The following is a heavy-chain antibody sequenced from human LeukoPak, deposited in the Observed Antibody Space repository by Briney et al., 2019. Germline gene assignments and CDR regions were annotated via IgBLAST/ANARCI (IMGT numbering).Heavy chain of an antibody. V-gene: IGHV4-34*01. CDR3: ARGASLGSVDY. Sequence: SETLSLTCAVYVGSFSGYYWTWIRQPPGKGLEWIGDINHSGSTNYNPSLKSRVTISVDTSKNQFSLKLTSVTAADTAVYYCARGASLGSVDYWGQGTLVTVSS. CDR1: VGSFSGYY. J-gene: IGHJ4*02. CDR2: INHSGST. D-gene: IGHD3-10*01.